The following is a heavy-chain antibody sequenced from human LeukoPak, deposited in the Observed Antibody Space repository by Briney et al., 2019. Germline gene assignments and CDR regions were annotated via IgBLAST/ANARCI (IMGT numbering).Heavy chain of an antibody. D-gene: IGHD2-8*01. Sequence: ASVKVSCKASEYTFTAYYMNWVRQAPGQGLEWMGWISAYNGNTNYAQKLQGRVTMTTDTSTSTAYMELRSLRSDDTAVYYCARGFVLMVYATTDAFDIWGQGTMVTVSS. CDR1: EYTFTAYY. CDR3: ARGFVLMVYATTDAFDI. CDR2: ISAYNGNT. J-gene: IGHJ3*02. V-gene: IGHV1-18*04.